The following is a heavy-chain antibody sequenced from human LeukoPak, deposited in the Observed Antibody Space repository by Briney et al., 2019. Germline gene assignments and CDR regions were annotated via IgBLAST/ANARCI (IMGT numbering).Heavy chain of an antibody. J-gene: IGHJ6*02. D-gene: IGHD2-15*01. CDR1: GFTFNSYS. Sequence: GSLRLSCAVSGFTFNSYSMNWVRQAPGKGLEWVSSISSNGHAISYADSVKGRFTISRDNTKNSLYLQMNSLRAEDTAVYYCARERWYCSGGACYSNYYGMDVWGQGTTVTVSS. CDR2: ISSNGHAI. CDR3: ARERWYCSGGACYSNYYGMDV. V-gene: IGHV3-48*01.